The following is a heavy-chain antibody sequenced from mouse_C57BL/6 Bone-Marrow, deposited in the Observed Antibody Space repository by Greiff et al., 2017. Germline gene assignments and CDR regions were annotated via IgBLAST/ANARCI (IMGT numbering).Heavy chain of an antibody. CDR2: ISGGGGNT. D-gene: IGHD1-1*01. CDR1: GFTFSSYT. CDR3: AREPYYYGSSPWYFDV. V-gene: IGHV5-9*01. J-gene: IGHJ1*03. Sequence: EVQLVESGGGLVKPGGSLKLSCAASGFTFSSYTMSWVRQTPEKRLEWVATISGGGGNTYYPDSVKGRFTIARDNAKNTTYLQMSSLRSEDTALYYCAREPYYYGSSPWYFDVWGTGTTVTVSS.